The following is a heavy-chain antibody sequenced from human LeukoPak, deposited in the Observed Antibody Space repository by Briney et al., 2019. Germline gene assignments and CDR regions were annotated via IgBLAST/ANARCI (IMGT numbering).Heavy chain of an antibody. CDR1: GFIFSNYW. Sequence: GGSLRLSCAASGFIFSNYWMTWVRQAPGKGLEWVAHIRQDGSERHYVDSVKDRFTISRDNAKNSLDLQMDSLRAEDTAVYYRARDWGSTGYDLYDSWGQGTLVTVSS. J-gene: IGHJ4*02. CDR3: ARDWGSTGYDLYDS. V-gene: IGHV3-7*01. CDR2: IRQDGSER. D-gene: IGHD5-12*01.